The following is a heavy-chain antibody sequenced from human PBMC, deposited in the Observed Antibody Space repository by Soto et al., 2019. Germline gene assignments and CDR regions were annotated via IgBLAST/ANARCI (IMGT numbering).Heavy chain of an antibody. CDR1: GASITSSNR. D-gene: IGHD6-19*01. CDR2: IYHSGST. J-gene: IGHJ4*02. CDR3: ARDLDTSGWPDY. Sequence: LSLACDVSGASITSSNRWSWVRQPPGKGLEWIGEIYHSGSTNFDPSLKSRVTRSVHKSTNQISVKLISVSAADTAVYYCARDLDTSGWPDYWGQGILVTVS. V-gene: IGHV4-4*02.